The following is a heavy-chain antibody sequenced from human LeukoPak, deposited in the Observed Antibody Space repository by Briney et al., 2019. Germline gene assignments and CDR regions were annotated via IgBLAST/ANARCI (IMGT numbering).Heavy chain of an antibody. CDR1: GYTFTSYA. CDR2: INTNTGNP. CDR3: ARDPVDDGPPPSSFDY. V-gene: IGHV7-4-1*02. Sequence: ASVKVSCKASGYTFTSYAMNWVRQAPGQGLEWMGWINTNTGNPTYAQGFTGRFVFSLDTSVSTAYLRISSLKAEDTAVYYCARDPVDDGPPPSSFDYWGQGTLVTVSS. J-gene: IGHJ4*02. D-gene: IGHD4-17*01.